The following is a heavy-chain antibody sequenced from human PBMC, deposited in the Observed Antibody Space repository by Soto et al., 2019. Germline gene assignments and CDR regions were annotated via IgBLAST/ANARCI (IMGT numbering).Heavy chain of an antibody. D-gene: IGHD2-15*01. CDR1: GGSISSYY. Sequence: TLSLTCTVSGGSISSYYWSWIRQPPGKGLEWIGYIYYSGSTNYNPSLKSRVTISVDTSKNQFSLKLSSVTAADTAVYYCARASVVVVAATYDNWFDPWGQGTLVTVSS. CDR3: ARASVVVVAATYDNWFDP. J-gene: IGHJ5*02. CDR2: IYYSGST. V-gene: IGHV4-59*01.